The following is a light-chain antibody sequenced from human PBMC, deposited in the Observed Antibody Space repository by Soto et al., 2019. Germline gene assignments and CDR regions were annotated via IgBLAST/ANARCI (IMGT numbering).Light chain of an antibody. J-gene: IGLJ7*01. CDR2: DVA. CDR1: SSDVGSYNF. V-gene: IGLV2-11*01. CDR3: CTFAGSDSYV. Sequence: QSALTQPRSVSGSPGQSVTISCTGTSSDVGSYNFVSWHQQHPGKAPKLMIYDVAKRPSGVPDRFSGSKSGNTASLTISGLQAEDEADYYCCTFAGSDSYVFGSGTQLTVL.